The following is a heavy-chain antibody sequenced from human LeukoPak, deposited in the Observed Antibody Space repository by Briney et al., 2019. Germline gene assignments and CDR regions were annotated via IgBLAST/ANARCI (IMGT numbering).Heavy chain of an antibody. CDR1: GYTFTSYA. D-gene: IGHD3-22*01. V-gene: IGHV1-3*01. J-gene: IGHJ4*02. CDR3: ARVSAGDPYYYDSSGVPFDY. CDR2: INAGNGNT. Sequence: ASVKVSCKASGYTFTSYAMHWVRQAPGQRLEWMGWINAGNGNTKYSQKFQGRVTITRDTSASTAYMELSSLRSEDTAVYYCARVSAGDPYYYDSSGVPFDYWGQGTLVTVSS.